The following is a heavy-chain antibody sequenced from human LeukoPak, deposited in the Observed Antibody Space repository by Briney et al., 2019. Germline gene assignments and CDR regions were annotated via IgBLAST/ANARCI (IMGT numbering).Heavy chain of an antibody. CDR2: IYYSGST. D-gene: IGHD4-17*01. Sequence: SETLSLTCTVSGGSISSSSYYWGWIRQPPGKGLEWIGSIYYSGSTNYNPSLKSRVTISVDTSKNQFSLKLSSVTAADTAVYYCARGTHMTTVTGDYYYYGMDVWGQGTTVTVSS. CDR3: ARGTHMTTVTGDYYYYGMDV. J-gene: IGHJ6*02. V-gene: IGHV4-39*07. CDR1: GGSISSSSYY.